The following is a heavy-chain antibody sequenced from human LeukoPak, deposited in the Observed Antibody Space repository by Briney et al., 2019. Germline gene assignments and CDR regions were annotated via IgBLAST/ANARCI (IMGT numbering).Heavy chain of an antibody. CDR3: AREFRAHYYGSGSYYRTTMNWFDP. V-gene: IGHV1-2*02. J-gene: IGHJ5*02. Sequence: GASVKVSCKASGYTFTSYYMHWVRQAPGQGLEWMGWINPNSGGTNYAQKFQGRVTMTRDTSISTAYMELSRLRSDDTAVYYCAREFRAHYYGSGSYYRTTMNWFDPWGQGTLVTVSS. CDR2: INPNSGGT. CDR1: GYTFTSYY. D-gene: IGHD3-10*01.